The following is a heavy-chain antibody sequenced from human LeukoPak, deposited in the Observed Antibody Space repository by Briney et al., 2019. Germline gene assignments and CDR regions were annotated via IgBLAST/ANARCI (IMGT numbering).Heavy chain of an antibody. D-gene: IGHD3-16*01. CDR1: GFTFSSYA. CDR3: ARDGDHLGGWFDP. Sequence: PGGSLRLSCAASGFTFSSYAMSWVRQAPGKGLEWVSAISGSGGSTYYADSVKGRFTISRDNAKNSLYLQMNSLRAEDTAVYYCARDGDHLGGWFDPWGQGTLVTVSS. V-gene: IGHV3-23*01. CDR2: ISGSGGST. J-gene: IGHJ5*02.